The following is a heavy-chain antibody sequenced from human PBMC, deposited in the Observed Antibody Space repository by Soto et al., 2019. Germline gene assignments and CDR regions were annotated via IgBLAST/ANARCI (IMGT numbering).Heavy chain of an antibody. V-gene: IGHV1-69*06. D-gene: IGHD6-13*01. J-gene: IGHJ5*02. CDR2: IIPIFGTA. Sequence: QVQLVQSGAEVKKPGSSVKVSCKASGGTFSSYAISWVRQAPGQGLEGMGGIIPIFGTANYARTFQGRVTITADKSTSTAYMELRSLRCEDTAVYYCARAHSSPDHFAPGGQGPLVTVSS. CDR1: GGTFSSYA. CDR3: ARAHSSPDHFAP.